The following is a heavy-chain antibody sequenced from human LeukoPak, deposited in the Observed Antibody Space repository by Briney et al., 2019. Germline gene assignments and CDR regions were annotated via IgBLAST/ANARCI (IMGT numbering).Heavy chain of an antibody. V-gene: IGHV3-7*01. D-gene: IGHD3-10*01. Sequence: GGSLRLSCAASGFTFSSYWMSWVRQAPGKGLEWVANIRQDGSEKYYVDSVKGRFTISRDNAKNSLYLQMNSLRAEDTAVYYCAREYYSSGSYLDYWGQGTLVTVSS. J-gene: IGHJ4*02. CDR2: IRQDGSEK. CDR3: AREYYSSGSYLDY. CDR1: GFTFSSYW.